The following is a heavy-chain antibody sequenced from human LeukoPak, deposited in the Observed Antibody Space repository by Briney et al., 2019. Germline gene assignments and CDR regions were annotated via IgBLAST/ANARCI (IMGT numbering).Heavy chain of an antibody. D-gene: IGHD3-16*02. CDR1: GYSFTSHY. Sequence: ASVRVSCKASGYSFTSHYMHWVRQAPGQGLEWMGLINPSGSSTLYAQKFQGRVTMTRDMSTTTDYMELSSLRSEDTAVYYCARDNSVGDIAWWFDPWGQGTLVTVSS. CDR2: INPSGSST. V-gene: IGHV1-46*01. CDR3: ARDNSVGDIAWWFDP. J-gene: IGHJ5*02.